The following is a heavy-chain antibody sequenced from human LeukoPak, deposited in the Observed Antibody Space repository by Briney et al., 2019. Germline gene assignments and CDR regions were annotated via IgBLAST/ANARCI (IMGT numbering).Heavy chain of an antibody. D-gene: IGHD1-26*01. J-gene: IGHJ4*02. V-gene: IGHV4-39*02. CDR3: AKDRLGAMMYFDF. Sequence: KPSETLSLTCTVSGGSISSSSYYWGWIRQPPGKGLEWIGSIYYSGSTYYNPSLKSRVTISVDTSKNQFSLKLSSVTAADTAVYYCAKDRLGAMMYFDFWGQGTLVTVSS. CDR2: IYYSGST. CDR1: GGSISSSSYY.